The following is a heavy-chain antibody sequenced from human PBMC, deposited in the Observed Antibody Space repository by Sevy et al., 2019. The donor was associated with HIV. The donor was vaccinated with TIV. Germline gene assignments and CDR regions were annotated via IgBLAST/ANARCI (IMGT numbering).Heavy chain of an antibody. V-gene: IGHV3-49*04. D-gene: IGHD6-13*01. J-gene: IGHJ6*03. CDR1: GFTFDDYA. Sequence: GGCLRLSCTGSGFTFDDYAVSWVRQAPGKELEWVGFIRSEAYGGTTAYGASVKGRFTISRDDSKNIAYLQMNSLKTDDTAVYYCTRNIRDLVPYYYYYMDVWGKGTTVTVSS. CDR3: TRNIRDLVPYYYYYMDV. CDR2: IRSEAYGGTT.